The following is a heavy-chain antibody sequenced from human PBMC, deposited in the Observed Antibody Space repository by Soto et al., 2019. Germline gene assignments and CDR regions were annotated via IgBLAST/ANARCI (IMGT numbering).Heavy chain of an antibody. Sequence: QITLKESGPTLVKPTQALTLTCTFSGFSLSTTAVGVGWIRQPPGKALEWVALIYWDDDKRYSPSPKSRLTTXKXTXXNQVVLTMTNMDPVDTATYYCAHIAYAWVLGGFDYWGQGTLVTVSS. CDR2: IYWDDDK. V-gene: IGHV2-5*02. CDR1: GFSLSTTAVG. CDR3: AHIAYAWVLGGFDY. D-gene: IGHD3-16*01. J-gene: IGHJ4*02.